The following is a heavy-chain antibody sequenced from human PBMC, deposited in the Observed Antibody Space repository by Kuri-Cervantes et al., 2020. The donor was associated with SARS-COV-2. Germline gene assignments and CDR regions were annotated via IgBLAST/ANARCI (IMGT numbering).Heavy chain of an antibody. CDR1: GFTFSNAW. J-gene: IGHJ4*02. V-gene: IGHV3-74*01. CDR2: VNIDGSGT. D-gene: IGHD3-16*01. Sequence: LSLTCAASGFTFSNAWMSWVRQVPGKGLVWVSRVNIDGSGTSYADSVKGRFTISRDNAKNSLYLQMNNLRAEDTAVYYCASKGGWGQGTLVTSPQ. CDR3: ASKGG.